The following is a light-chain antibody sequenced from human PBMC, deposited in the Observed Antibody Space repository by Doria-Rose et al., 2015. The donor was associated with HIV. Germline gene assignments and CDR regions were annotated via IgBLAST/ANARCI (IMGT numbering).Light chain of an antibody. V-gene: IGKV3-20*01. J-gene: IGKJ1*01. CDR1: QSVSANY. CDR3: HQYASSRT. CDR2: SAS. Sequence: TQSPGTLSLSPGERATLSCRASQSVSANYLAWYQQRPGQSTRLLIYSASSRATDIPDRFSGSGSGTDFTLTISRLEPEDFAVYYCHQYASSRTFGQGTKVEIK.